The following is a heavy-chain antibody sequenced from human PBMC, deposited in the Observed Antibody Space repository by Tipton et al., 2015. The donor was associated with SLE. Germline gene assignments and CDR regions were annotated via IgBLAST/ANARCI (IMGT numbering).Heavy chain of an antibody. V-gene: IGHV4-4*07. CDR3: ARGGYYDSSGSTEYFQH. J-gene: IGHJ1*01. CDR2: IYTSGST. CDR1: GGSISSYY. D-gene: IGHD3-22*01. Sequence: LRLSCTVSGGSISSYYWSWIRQPAGKGLEWIGRIYTSGSTNYNPSLKSRVTMSVDTSKNQFSLKLSSVTAADTAVYYCARGGYYDSSGSTEYFQHWGQGTLVTVSS.